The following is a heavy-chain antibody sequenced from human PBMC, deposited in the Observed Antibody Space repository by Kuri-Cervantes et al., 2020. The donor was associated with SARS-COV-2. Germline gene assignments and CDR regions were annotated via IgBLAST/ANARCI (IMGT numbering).Heavy chain of an antibody. CDR1: GGTFSSYA. CDR2: MNPNSGNT. V-gene: IGHV1-8*02. D-gene: IGHD4-17*01. CDR3: ARVNGRRGDYWFDP. J-gene: IGHJ5*02. Sequence: ASVKVSCKASGGTFSSYAINWVRQATGQGLEWMGWMNPNSGNTGYAQKFQGRVTMTRNTSISTAYMELSSLRSEDTAVYYCARVNGRRGDYWFDPWGQGTLVTVSS.